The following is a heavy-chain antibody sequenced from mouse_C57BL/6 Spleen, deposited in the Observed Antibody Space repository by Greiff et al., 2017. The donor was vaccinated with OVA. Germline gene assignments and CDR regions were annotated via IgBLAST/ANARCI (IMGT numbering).Heavy chain of an antibody. CDR2: INPSNGGT. J-gene: IGHJ3*01. CDR3: ARKGYYYGYDGWFAY. Sequence: QVQLQQPGTELVKPGASVKLSCKASGYTFTSYWMHWVKQRPGPGLEWIGNINPSNGGTNYNEKFKRKAKLTVDKSSSTAYMQLSSLTSEDSAVYYCARKGYYYGYDGWFAYWGQGTLVTVSA. CDR1: GYTFTSYW. D-gene: IGHD2-2*01. V-gene: IGHV1-53*01.